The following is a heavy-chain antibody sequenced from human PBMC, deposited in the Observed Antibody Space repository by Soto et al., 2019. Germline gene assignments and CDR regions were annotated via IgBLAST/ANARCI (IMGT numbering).Heavy chain of an antibody. CDR2: IWYDGSNK. CDR1: GFTFSSYG. J-gene: IGHJ3*02. Sequence: GGSLRLSCAASGFTFSSYGMHWVRQAPGKGLEWVAVIWYDGSNKYYADSVKGRFTISRDNSKNTLYLQMNSLRAEDTAVYYCARDANPQLVHAFDIWGQGTMVTVSS. CDR3: ARDANPQLVHAFDI. V-gene: IGHV3-33*01. D-gene: IGHD6-6*01.